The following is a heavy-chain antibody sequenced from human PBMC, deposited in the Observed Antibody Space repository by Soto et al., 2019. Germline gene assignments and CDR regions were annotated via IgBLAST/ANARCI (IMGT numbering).Heavy chain of an antibody. D-gene: IGHD6-19*01. CDR3: ARVGYSSVHPSGRVNWFDP. CDR2: ISAYNGNT. CDR1: GYTFTSYG. V-gene: IGHV1-18*01. Sequence: ASVKVSCKASGYTFTSYGISWVRQAPGQGLEWMGWISAYNGNTNYAQKLQGRVTMTTDTSTSTAYMELRSLRSDDTAVYYCARVGYSSVHPSGRVNWFDPWGQGTLVTVSS. J-gene: IGHJ5*02.